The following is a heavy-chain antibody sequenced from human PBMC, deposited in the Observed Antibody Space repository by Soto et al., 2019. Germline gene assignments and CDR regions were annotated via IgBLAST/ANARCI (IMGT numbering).Heavy chain of an antibody. CDR3: ARSQGSSTSLAIYYYYYYGMDV. CDR1: GGTFSSYA. V-gene: IGHV1-69*01. D-gene: IGHD2-2*01. Sequence: QVQLVQSGAEVKKPGSSVKVSCKASGGTFSSYAISWVRQAPGQGLEWMGGIIPIPGTANYAQKFQGRVTLTADESTSTAYMELSSLKSEDTAVYYCARSQGSSTSLAIYYYYYYGMDVGGQGTKVTVSS. J-gene: IGHJ6*02. CDR2: IIPIPGTA.